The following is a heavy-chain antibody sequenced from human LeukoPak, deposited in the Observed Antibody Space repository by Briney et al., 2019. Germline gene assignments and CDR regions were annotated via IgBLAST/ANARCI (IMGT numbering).Heavy chain of an antibody. J-gene: IGHJ4*02. CDR1: GFTVSNNY. V-gene: IGHV3-53*01. CDR2: IYSSGNT. D-gene: IGHD2-15*01. CDR3: AREGLDRGSRGYYFDF. Sequence: GGSLRLSCAASGFTVSNNYMSWVRQAPGKGLEWVSVIYSSGNTYYADSVKGRFTISRDNSKNTLYLQMNSLRAEDTAVYYCAREGLDRGSRGYYFDFWGQGTLVTVSS.